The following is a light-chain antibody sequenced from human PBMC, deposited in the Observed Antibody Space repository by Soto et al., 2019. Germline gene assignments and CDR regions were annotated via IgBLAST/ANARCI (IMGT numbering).Light chain of an antibody. Sequence: QSVLTQPPSASGTPGQRVTISYSGSSSNIGSHPVNWYQQLPVTAPKLLLYVDNQRPSGVPDRFSASKPGASASLAISGLQSEDEATYSGASWDNSLKGLYVFGAGTKVTAL. CDR2: VDN. J-gene: IGLJ1*01. CDR3: ASWDNSLKGLYV. CDR1: SSNIGSHP. V-gene: IGLV1-44*01.